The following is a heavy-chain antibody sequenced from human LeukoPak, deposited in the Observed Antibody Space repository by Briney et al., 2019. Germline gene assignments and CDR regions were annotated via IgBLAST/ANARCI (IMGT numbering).Heavy chain of an antibody. V-gene: IGHV3-23*01. J-gene: IGHJ4*02. Sequence: GGSLRLSCAASGFTFSDYGMSWVRRAPGKGLEWVSGINSGGTTYYADSVEGRFTISRDKSQNTLYPQMNTLGAEDTAVYYCAKALSGFHFDNWGQGTLVTVSA. D-gene: IGHD1-26*01. CDR3: AKALSGFHFDN. CDR1: GFTFSDYG. CDR2: INSGGTT.